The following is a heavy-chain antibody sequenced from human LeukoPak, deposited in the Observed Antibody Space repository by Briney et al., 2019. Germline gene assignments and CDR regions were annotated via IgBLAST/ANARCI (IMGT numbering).Heavy chain of an antibody. CDR2: TDDVGDT. V-gene: IGHV4-4*07. CDR1: GASIGNYK. Sequence: SDTLSLTCSVSGASIGNYKWGWIRQPARKGLEWLGRTDDVGDTDDSVSFERRITVLVEKSRNRVDLKLMSVGGAETAVDYCAGAASHPARRPGGSYLWGQGNSVPVSS. J-gene: IGHJ1*01. D-gene: IGHD6-6*01. CDR3: AGAASHPARRPGGSYL.